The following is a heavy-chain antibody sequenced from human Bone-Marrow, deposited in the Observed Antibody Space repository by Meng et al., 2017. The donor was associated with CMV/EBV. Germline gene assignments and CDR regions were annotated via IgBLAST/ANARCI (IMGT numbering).Heavy chain of an antibody. J-gene: IGHJ4*02. Sequence: GGSLRLSCAASGFTFSSYSMNWVRQAPGKGLEWVSSISGSSSYIYYADSVKGRFAISRDNANNSVYLQMDSLRPEDTAVYYCAREEDLVPGYWGQGTLVTVSS. CDR2: ISGSSSYI. CDR1: GFTFSSYS. CDR3: AREEDLVPGY. D-gene: IGHD2-8*02. V-gene: IGHV3-21*04.